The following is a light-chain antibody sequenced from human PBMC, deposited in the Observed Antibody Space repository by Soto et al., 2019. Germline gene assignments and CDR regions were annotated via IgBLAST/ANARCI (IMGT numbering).Light chain of an antibody. CDR3: QRSGIPWT. J-gene: IGKJ1*01. CDR2: AES. V-gene: IGKV1-39*01. Sequence: DIPLTQSPSSLSASVGDRVSITCRTSQAVGYYLNWYQERPGKAPKDLIYAESELERGVPPRFSASGSGTDFTLTISRLEPEDFATYYCQRSGIPWTFGPGTKVEMK. CDR1: QAVGYY.